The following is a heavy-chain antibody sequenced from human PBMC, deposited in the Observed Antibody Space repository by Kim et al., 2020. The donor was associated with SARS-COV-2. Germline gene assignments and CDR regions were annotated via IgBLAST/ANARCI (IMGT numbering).Heavy chain of an antibody. CDR1: GYTFTSYD. D-gene: IGHD6-6*01. J-gene: IGHJ4*02. CDR3: ARGFSRRQLVSTYYFDY. Sequence: ASVKVSCKASGYTFTSYDINWVRQATGQGLEWMGWMNPNSGNTGYAQKFQGRVTMTRNTSISTAYMELSSLRSEDTAVYYCARGFSRRQLVSTYYFDYWVQGALVTVSS. CDR2: MNPNSGNT. V-gene: IGHV1-8*01.